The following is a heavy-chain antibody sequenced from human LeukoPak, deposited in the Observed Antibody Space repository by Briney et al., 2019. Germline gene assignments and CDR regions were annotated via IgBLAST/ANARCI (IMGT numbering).Heavy chain of an antibody. D-gene: IGHD3-16*01. CDR3: ARGGGVIVPEYYFDY. CDR1: GFTFSSYG. CDR2: ILSDGSKE. J-gene: IGHJ4*02. Sequence: GGSLRLSCAASGFTFSSYGMHWVRQAPGKGLEWVAVILSDGSKEFYTDSVKGRFTISRDNSKNTLYLQMGSLRAEDMAVYYCARGGGVIVPEYYFDYWGQGTLVTVSS. V-gene: IGHV3-30*19.